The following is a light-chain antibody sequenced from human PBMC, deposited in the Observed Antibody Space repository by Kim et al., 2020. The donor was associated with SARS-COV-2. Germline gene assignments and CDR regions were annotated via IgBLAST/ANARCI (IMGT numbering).Light chain of an antibody. V-gene: IGKV1-5*01. Sequence: GDRVTITCRASQTISTWLAWYQQKPGKPPNALISDASSLESGVPSRFSGSGSGTDFTLTISSLQPDDFATYYCHEYNSDFPFGPGTKVA. CDR1: QTISTW. CDR3: HEYNSDFP. CDR2: DAS. J-gene: IGKJ3*01.